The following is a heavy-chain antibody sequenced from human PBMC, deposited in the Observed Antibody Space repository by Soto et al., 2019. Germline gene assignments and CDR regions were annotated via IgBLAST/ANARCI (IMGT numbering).Heavy chain of an antibody. J-gene: IGHJ4*02. Sequence: QVALKESGPVLVKPTETLTLTCTVSGFSLNDARVGVSWIRQPPGRALEWLAHIFSNDEKSYSTSLYNRLTISKDTSKSQVVFTMTNMGPVDTATYFCARIQDYVWGSYPYDVWGQGSLVTVSS. D-gene: IGHD3-16*02. V-gene: IGHV2-26*01. CDR2: IFSNDEK. CDR1: GFSLNDARVG. CDR3: ARIQDYVWGSYPYDV.